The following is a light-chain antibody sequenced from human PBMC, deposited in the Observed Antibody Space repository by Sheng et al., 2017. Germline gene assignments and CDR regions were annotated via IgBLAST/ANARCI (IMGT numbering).Light chain of an antibody. Sequence: EIVMTQSPATLSVSPGERATLSCRASQSVSSNLAWYQQKPGQAPRLLIYGATNRATGIPARFSGSGSGTDFTLTISSLQSEDLAVYYCQQYYNWPRTFGQGTKVEIK. CDR1: QSVSSN. J-gene: IGKJ1*01. CDR2: GAT. CDR3: QQYYNWPRT. V-gene: IGKV3D-15*01.